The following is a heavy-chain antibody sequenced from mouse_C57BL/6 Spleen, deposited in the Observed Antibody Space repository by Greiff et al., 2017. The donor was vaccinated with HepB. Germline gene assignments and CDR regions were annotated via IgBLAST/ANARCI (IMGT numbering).Heavy chain of an antibody. CDR1: GYAFSSYW. D-gene: IGHD2-4*01. Sequence: QVHVKQSGAELVKPGASVKISCKASGYAFSSYWMNWVKQRPGKGLEWIGQIYPGDGDTNYNGKFKGKATLTADKSSSTAYMQLSSLTSEDSAVYFCARSYYEDAMDYWGQGTSVTVSS. CDR3: ARSYYEDAMDY. J-gene: IGHJ4*01. V-gene: IGHV1-80*01. CDR2: IYPGDGDT.